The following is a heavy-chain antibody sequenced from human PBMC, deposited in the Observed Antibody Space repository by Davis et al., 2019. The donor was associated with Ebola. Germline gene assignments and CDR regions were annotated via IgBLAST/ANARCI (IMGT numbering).Heavy chain of an antibody. J-gene: IGHJ4*02. CDR3: ARDASYDSSGYYDY. D-gene: IGHD3-22*01. V-gene: IGHV4-59*01. CDR2: IYYSGST. Sequence: SETLSLTCTASGGSISSYYWSWIRQPPGKGLEWIGYIYYSGSTNYNPSLKSRVTISVDTSKNQFSLKLSSVTAADTAVYYCARDASYDSSGYYDYWGQGTLVTVSS. CDR1: GGSISSYY.